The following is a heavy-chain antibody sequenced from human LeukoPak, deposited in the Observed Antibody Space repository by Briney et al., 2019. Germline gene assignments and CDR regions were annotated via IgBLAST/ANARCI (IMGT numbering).Heavy chain of an antibody. CDR3: ATTIQGLYSSGWADAFDI. Sequence: GASVKVSCKVSGYTLTELSMHWVRQAPGKGLEWMGGFDPEDGETIYAQKFQGRVTMAEDTSTDTAYMELSSLRSEDTAVYYCATTIQGLYSSGWADAFDIWGQGTMVTVSS. CDR1: GYTLTELS. D-gene: IGHD6-19*01. V-gene: IGHV1-24*01. CDR2: FDPEDGET. J-gene: IGHJ3*02.